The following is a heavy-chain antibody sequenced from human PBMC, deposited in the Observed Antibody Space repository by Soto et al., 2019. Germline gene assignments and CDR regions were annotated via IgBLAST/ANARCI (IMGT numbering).Heavy chain of an antibody. D-gene: IGHD3-10*01. V-gene: IGHV1-18*01. CDR3: ARAPLRQNMVRGVIIPPYFDY. CDR1: GYTFTSYG. Sequence: ASVKVSCKASGYTFTSYGISWVRQAPGQGLEWMGWISAYNGNTNYAQKLQGRVTMTTDTSTSTAYMELRSLRSDDTAVYYCARAPLRQNMVRGVIIPPYFDYWGQGTLVTVPQ. CDR2: ISAYNGNT. J-gene: IGHJ4*02.